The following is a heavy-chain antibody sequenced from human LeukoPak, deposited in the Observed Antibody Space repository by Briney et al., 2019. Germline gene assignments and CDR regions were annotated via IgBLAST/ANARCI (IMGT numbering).Heavy chain of an antibody. CDR3: IRDFRSADL. CDR2: IYVDGRTT. J-gene: IGHJ5*02. V-gene: IGHV3-74*01. CDR1: GFTFSNYW. Sequence: GMSLRLSCVASGFTFSNYWMHWVRQPPGKGLVWVSRIYVDGRTTNYADSVEGRFTISRDNAKNTVYLEMNSLSVEDTATYYCIRDFRSADLWGQGTLVTVTS.